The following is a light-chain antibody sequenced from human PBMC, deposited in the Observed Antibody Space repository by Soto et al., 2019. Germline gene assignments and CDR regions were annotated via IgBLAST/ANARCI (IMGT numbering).Light chain of an antibody. CDR1: QSLLHSNGYKY. J-gene: IGKJ4*01. CDR2: LGS. V-gene: IGKV2-28*01. CDR3: MQALQTPLT. Sequence: DVVMTQSPLSLPVTPGEPASISCRSSQSLLHSNGYKYLDWYLQKPGQSPQLLIYLGSNRASGVPDRCSGSGSGTDFTLKISRVEAEDVGVYYCMQALQTPLTFGGGTKVEIK.